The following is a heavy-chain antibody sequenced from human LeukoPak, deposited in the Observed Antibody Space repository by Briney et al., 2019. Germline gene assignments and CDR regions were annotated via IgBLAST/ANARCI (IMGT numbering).Heavy chain of an antibody. D-gene: IGHD2/OR15-2a*01. CDR1: GFTFSSFW. J-gene: IGHJ4*02. CDR3: AGNPPFYDGDFDY. V-gene: IGHV3-7*01. CDR2: IKHDGSEN. Sequence: GGSLRLSCATSGFTFSSFWMSWVRQAPGKGLEWVANIKHDGSENHYVDAVRGRFTISRDNAKNSLYLQMSSLRAEDTAVYYCAGNPPFYDGDFDYWGQGTLVTVSS.